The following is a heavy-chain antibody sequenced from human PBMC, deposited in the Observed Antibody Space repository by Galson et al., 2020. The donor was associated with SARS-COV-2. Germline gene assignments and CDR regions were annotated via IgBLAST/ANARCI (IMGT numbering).Heavy chain of an antibody. CDR3: ARRGSGRLLASFDY. V-gene: IGHV3-48*04. J-gene: IGHJ4*02. Sequence: GESLKISCAASGFTFSSYSMNWVRQAPGKGLEWVSYISSSGYAMYYADSVKGRFTISRDNAKNSLYLQMNSLRAEDTAVYYCARRGSGRLLASFDYWGQGTLVTVSS. CDR1: GFTFSSYS. CDR2: ISSSGYAM. D-gene: IGHD3-22*01.